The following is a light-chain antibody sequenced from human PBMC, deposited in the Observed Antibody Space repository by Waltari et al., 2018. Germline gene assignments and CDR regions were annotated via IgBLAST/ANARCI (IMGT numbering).Light chain of an antibody. CDR1: TSNIGSYH. J-gene: IGLJ3*02. CDR2: RND. CDR3: AAWDDSLTAWL. Sequence: QSGLTQSPSVSGTPGQRVTISCSGSTSNIGSYHVSWYQQLPGAAPKLLFYRNDQRPSGVPARVAGSKSVTSASLAISGLRSEDEAFYYCAAWDDSLTAWLFGGGTKLTVL. V-gene: IGLV1-47*01.